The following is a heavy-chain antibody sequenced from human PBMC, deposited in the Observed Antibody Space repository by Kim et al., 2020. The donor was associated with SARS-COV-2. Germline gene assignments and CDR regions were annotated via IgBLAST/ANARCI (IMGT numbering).Heavy chain of an antibody. CDR3: LGGFSFDF. CDR1: GHFFTRDS. D-gene: IGHD3-16*01. CDR2: IDCGNGNT. Sequence: ASVKVSCKTSGHFFTRDSIHWVRQAPGQGLEWMGGIDCGNGNTIYSQKFQGRVTFTTDTSASTVYMELSFLRSEDSAVYYCLGGFSFDFWGQGTLVTLS. V-gene: IGHV1-3*01. J-gene: IGHJ4*02.